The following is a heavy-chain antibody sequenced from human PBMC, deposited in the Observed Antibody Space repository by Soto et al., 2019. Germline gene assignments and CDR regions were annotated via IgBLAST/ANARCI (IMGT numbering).Heavy chain of an antibody. CDR3: VRGGGGGLFDP. CDR2: ISPGSRYP. CDR1: GFSFGDSY. J-gene: IGHJ5*02. D-gene: IGHD2-15*01. V-gene: IGHV3-11*06. Sequence: PGGSLRLSCSGSGFSFGDSYMSWIRQAPGKGLEWLSYISPGSRYPAYADSVKGRFTISRDNAKRSLYLQMMSLTAEDTAIYYCVRGGGGGLFDPWGQGTMVTVSS.